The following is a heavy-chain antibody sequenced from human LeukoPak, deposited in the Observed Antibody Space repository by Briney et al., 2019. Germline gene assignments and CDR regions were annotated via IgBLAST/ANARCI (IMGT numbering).Heavy chain of an antibody. D-gene: IGHD2-15*01. V-gene: IGHV3-30-3*01. CDR3: VRVGCSGGSCYGGYYYYGMDV. CDR1: GFTFSSYA. J-gene: IGHJ6*02. CDR2: ISYDGSNK. Sequence: PGGSLRLSCAASGFTFSSYAMHWVRQAPGKGLEWVAVISYDGSNKYYADSVKGRFTISRDNSKDTLYLQMNSLRAEDTAVYYCVRVGCSGGSCYGGYYYYGMDVWGQGTTVTVSS.